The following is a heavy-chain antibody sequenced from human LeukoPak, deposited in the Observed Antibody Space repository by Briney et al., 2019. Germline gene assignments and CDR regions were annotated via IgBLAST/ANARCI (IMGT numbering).Heavy chain of an antibody. D-gene: IGHD5-12*01. CDR3: ARTGGVATIGSYFDY. CDR2: INPSGGST. J-gene: IGHJ4*02. Sequence: ASVKASCKASGYTFTSYYMHWVRQAPGQGLEWMGIINPSGGSTSYAQKFQGRVTMTRDMSTSTVYMELSSLRSEDTAVYYCARTGGVATIGSYFDYWGQGTLVTVSS. V-gene: IGHV1-46*01. CDR1: GYTFTSYY.